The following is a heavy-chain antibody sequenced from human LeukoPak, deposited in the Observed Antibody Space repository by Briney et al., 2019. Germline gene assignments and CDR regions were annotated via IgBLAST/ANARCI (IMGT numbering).Heavy chain of an antibody. CDR1: GFAVRTNY. V-gene: IGHV3-23*01. Sequence: GGSLRLSCVVSGFAVRTNYMTWVRQAPGKGLEWVSSINPSSGNTYYADSVKGRFTISGDYSKNTLYLQMNSLRAEDTAVYYCAKEHMAAAVYYFDYWGQGTLVTVSS. D-gene: IGHD2-15*01. CDR2: INPSSGNT. CDR3: AKEHMAAAVYYFDY. J-gene: IGHJ4*02.